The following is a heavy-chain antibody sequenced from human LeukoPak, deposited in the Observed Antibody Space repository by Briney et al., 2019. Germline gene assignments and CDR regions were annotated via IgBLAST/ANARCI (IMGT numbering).Heavy chain of an antibody. CDR1: GYSLSRGYY. J-gene: IGHJ4*02. V-gene: IGHV4-38-2*02. D-gene: IGHD3-22*01. CDR2: VYHIGNT. CDR3: ARAGWIITSAIDY. Sequence: SETLSLTCSVSGYSLSRGYYWAWIRQPPGRGLEWIVTVYHIGNTYYNPSLESRASMSVDTSTNEFSLTLKSVTAADTAVYYCARAGWIITSAIDYWGQGALVTVSS.